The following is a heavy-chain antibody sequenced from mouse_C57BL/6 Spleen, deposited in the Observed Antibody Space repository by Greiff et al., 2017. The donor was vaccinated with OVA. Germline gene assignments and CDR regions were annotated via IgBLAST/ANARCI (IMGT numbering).Heavy chain of an antibody. CDR1: GYTFTSYW. CDR2: IHPNSGST. Sequence: QVQLQQPGAELVKPGASVKLSCKASGYTFTSYWMHWVKQRPGQGLEWIGMIHPNSGSTNYNEKFKSKATLTVDKSSSTAYMQLSSLTSEDSAVYYCARYYGSSWDYAMDYWGQGTSVTVSS. V-gene: IGHV1-64*01. J-gene: IGHJ4*01. D-gene: IGHD1-1*01. CDR3: ARYYGSSWDYAMDY.